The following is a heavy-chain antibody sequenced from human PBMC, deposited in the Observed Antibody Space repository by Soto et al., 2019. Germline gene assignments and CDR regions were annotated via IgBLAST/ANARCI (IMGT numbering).Heavy chain of an antibody. Sequence: SETLSLTCTVSGGSISSYYWSWIRQPPGKGLEWIGYIYYSGSTNYNPSLKSRVTISVDTSKNQFSLRLSSVTAADTAVYYCARVNFGYCSSTSCYTGYYYYGMDVWGQGATVTVSS. D-gene: IGHD2-2*02. CDR1: GGSISSYY. CDR3: ARVNFGYCSSTSCYTGYYYYGMDV. V-gene: IGHV4-59*01. J-gene: IGHJ6*02. CDR2: IYYSGST.